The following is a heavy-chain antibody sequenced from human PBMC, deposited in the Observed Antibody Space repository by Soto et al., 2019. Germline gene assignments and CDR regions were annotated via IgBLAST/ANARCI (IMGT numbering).Heavy chain of an antibody. J-gene: IGHJ4*02. V-gene: IGHV4-39*01. Sequence: SETLSLTCTVSGGSISSSSYYWGWIRQPPVKGLEWIGTIYYSGSTYYNPSLNGRVTISADTSKNQFSLKLSSVPAPETGVYFWAKQIAGANQIDYWGQGTLVTVSA. CDR3: AKQIAGANQIDY. CDR1: GGSISSSSYY. D-gene: IGHD1-26*01. CDR2: IYYSGST.